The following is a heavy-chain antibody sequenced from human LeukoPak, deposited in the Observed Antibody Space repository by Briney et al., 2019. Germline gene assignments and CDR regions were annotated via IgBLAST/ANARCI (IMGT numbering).Heavy chain of an antibody. V-gene: IGHV3-7*01. CDR2: ISPDGSDR. CDR1: GFTFGDWW. J-gene: IGHJ6*02. CDR3: ARGHYGLDV. Sequence: GGSLRLSCPASGFTFGDWWMSWVRQAPGKGLEWVSYISPDGSDRYYVDSVKGRFTGSRGNAENSVYLQMNSLRVEDTAIYYCARGHYGLDVWGQGTTVTVSS.